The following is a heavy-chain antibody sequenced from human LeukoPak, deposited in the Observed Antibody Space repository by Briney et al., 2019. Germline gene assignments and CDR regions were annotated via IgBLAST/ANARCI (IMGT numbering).Heavy chain of an antibody. V-gene: IGHV4-61*02. CDR2: IYTSGST. D-gene: IGHD3-3*01. CDR3: ARCGPHQILRFLEWYPAFYFDY. Sequence: SETLSLTCTVSGGSISSGSYYWSWIRQPAGKGLEWIGLIYTSGSTNYNPSLKSRVTISVDTSKNQFSLKLSSVTAADTAVYYCARCGPHQILRFLEWYPAFYFDYWGQGTLVTVSS. CDR1: GGSISSGSYY. J-gene: IGHJ4*02.